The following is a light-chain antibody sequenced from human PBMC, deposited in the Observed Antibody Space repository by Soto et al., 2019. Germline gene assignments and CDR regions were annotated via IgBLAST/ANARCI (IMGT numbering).Light chain of an antibody. CDR1: QTVSSSY. V-gene: IGKV3-20*01. CDR2: AAS. Sequence: EIVLTQSPGTLSLSPGERATLSCRTSQTVSSSYLAWYQQKPGQAPRLLIYAASYRATGIPDRYSGSGSVTDFTLTISRLEPEDFAVYYCQQYHTSPRTFGQGTKVEIK. CDR3: QQYHTSPRT. J-gene: IGKJ2*01.